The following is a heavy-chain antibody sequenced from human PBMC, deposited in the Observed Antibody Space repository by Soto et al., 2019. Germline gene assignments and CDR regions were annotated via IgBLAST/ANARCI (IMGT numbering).Heavy chain of an antibody. CDR1: GFTLSSYA. CDR3: AKYCSGGSCYSDY. V-gene: IGHV3-23*01. D-gene: IGHD2-15*01. Sequence: GGSLRLSCAASGFTLSSYAMSWVRQAPGKGLEWVSAISGSGGSTYYADSVKGRFTISRDNSKNTLYLQMNSLRAEDTAVYYCAKYCSGGSCYSDYWGQGTLVTVSS. CDR2: ISGSGGST. J-gene: IGHJ4*02.